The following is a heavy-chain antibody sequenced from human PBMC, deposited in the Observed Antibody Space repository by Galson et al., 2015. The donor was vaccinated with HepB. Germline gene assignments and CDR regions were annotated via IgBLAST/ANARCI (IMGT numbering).Heavy chain of an antibody. CDR1: GFNFSLYA. CDR2: ISFDGRDK. CDR3: ARGIKYAGGMDA. V-gene: IGHV3-30*04. D-gene: IGHD2-2*01. J-gene: IGHJ6*02. Sequence: SLRLSCATSGFNFSLYAIHWVRQAPGKGLEWVAVISFDGRDKYSADSVKGRFTISRDNSKNTLYLEMSGLRAEDTAVYYCARGIKYAGGMDAWGQGTTVTVSS.